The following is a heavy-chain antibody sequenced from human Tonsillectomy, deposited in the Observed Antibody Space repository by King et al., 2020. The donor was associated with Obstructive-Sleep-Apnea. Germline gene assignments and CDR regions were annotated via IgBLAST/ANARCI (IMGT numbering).Heavy chain of an antibody. D-gene: IGHD3/OR15-3a*01. CDR1: GFTFSSYS. J-gene: IGHJ5*02. Sequence: VQLVESGGGLVKPGGSLRLSCAASGFTFSSYSMNWVRQAPGKGLEWVSSISSSSSYIYYADSVKGRFTISRDNAKNSLYLQMNSPRAEDTAVYYCARDKAWTRPRDWFDPWGQGTLVTVSS. CDR3: ARDKAWTRPRDWFDP. CDR2: ISSSSSYI. V-gene: IGHV3-21*01.